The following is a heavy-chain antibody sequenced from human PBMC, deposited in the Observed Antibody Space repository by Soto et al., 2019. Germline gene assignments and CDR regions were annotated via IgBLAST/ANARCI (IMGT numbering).Heavy chain of an antibody. CDR2: IVVGSGNT. D-gene: IGHD2-2*02. CDR3: AAGSCSSTSCYRKAYYYYGMDV. V-gene: IGHV1-58*01. J-gene: IGHJ6*02. CDR1: GFTFTSSA. Sequence: SVKVSCKASGFTFTSSAVQWVRQARGQRLEWIGWIVVGSGNTNYAQKFQERVTITRDMSTSTAYMELSSLRSEDTAVYYCAAGSCSSTSCYRKAYYYYGMDVWGQGTTVTVSS.